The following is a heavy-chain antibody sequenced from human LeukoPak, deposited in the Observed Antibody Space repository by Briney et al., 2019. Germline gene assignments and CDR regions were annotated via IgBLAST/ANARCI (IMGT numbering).Heavy chain of an antibody. CDR1: GGSFSGYY. D-gene: IGHD3-10*01. J-gene: IGHJ6*03. V-gene: IGHV4-34*01. Sequence: SETLSLTCAVYGGSFSGYYWSWIRQPPGKGLEWIGEINHSGSTNYNPSLKSRVTISVDTSKNQFSLKLSSVTAANTAVYYCARAVGSGSFQTYYYYMDVWGKGTTVTISS. CDR2: INHSGST. CDR3: ARAVGSGSFQTYYYYMDV.